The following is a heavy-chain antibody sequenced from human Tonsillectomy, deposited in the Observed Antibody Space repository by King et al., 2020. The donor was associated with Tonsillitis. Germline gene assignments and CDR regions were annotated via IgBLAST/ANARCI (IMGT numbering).Heavy chain of an antibody. J-gene: IGHJ4*02. CDR1: GGSISSYY. D-gene: IGHD2-2*01. CDR3: TRTTSRRDYFAY. CDR2: IYNSWST. Sequence: VQLQESGPGLVKPSETLSLTCTVSGGSISSYYWNWIRQPPGKGLAWFGYIYNSWSTNYNPSLKSRVSISVATSKHQLSLKLSSVTAADTAVYYCTRTTSRRDYFAYWGQGTLVTVSS. V-gene: IGHV4-59*01.